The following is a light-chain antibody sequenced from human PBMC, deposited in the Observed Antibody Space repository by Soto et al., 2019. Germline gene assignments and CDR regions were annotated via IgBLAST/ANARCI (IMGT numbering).Light chain of an antibody. CDR2: DAS. Sequence: DIQMTQYPSSLSASVGDRVTITCQASQDISNYLNWYQQKPGKAPKLLIYDASNLETGVPSRFSGSGSGTDFTFTISSLQPEDIATYYCQQYDNLPTFGRGTKVEIK. J-gene: IGKJ4*01. V-gene: IGKV1-33*01. CDR1: QDISNY. CDR3: QQYDNLPT.